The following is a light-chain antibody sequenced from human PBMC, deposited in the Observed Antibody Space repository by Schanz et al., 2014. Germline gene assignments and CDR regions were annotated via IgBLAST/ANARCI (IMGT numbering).Light chain of an antibody. CDR2: DTS. J-gene: IGKJ4*01. CDR1: QSVGNY. Sequence: EIVLTQSPATLSLSPGERATLSCRASQSVGNYLAWYQQKPGRAPRLLIYDTSNRATGIPARFSGSGSGTDFTLTISSLEPEDFAVYYCQQRSTFTFGGGTKVEIK. V-gene: IGKV3-11*01. CDR3: QQRSTFT.